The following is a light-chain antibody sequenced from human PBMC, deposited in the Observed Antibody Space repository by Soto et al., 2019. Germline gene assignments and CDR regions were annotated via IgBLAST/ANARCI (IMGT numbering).Light chain of an antibody. Sequence: EIEWTQSAATVSLSPWERATLSCRASQSVSSYLAWYQQKPGQAPRLLIYDASNRATGIPARFSGSGSGTDFTLTISSLEPEDFAVYYCQQRSNWPPAFGQGTRLEIK. CDR1: QSVSSY. CDR2: DAS. J-gene: IGKJ5*01. V-gene: IGKV3-11*01. CDR3: QQRSNWPPA.